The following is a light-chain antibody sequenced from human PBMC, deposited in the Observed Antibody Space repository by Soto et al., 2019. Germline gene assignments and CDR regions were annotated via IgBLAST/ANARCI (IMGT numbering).Light chain of an antibody. V-gene: IGLV4-69*01. Sequence: QSVLTQSPSASASLGASVKLTCTLSSGHSSYAIAWHQQQPGKGPRYLMKLNSDGSHSKGDGIPDRFSGSSSGAERYLTISSLQSEDEADYYCQTWGTGIRVFGTGTKVTVL. CDR2: LNSDGSH. CDR3: QTWGTGIRV. CDR1: SGHSSYA. J-gene: IGLJ1*01.